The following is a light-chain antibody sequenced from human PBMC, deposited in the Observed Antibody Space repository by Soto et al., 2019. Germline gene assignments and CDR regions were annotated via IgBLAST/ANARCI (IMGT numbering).Light chain of an antibody. J-gene: IGKJ2*01. CDR3: HQSYSSPPMYT. CDR2: AAS. CDR1: QSISSY. V-gene: IGKV1-39*01. Sequence: DIQMTQSPSTLSASVGDRVTITCRASQSISSYLNWYQQKPGKAPKLLIYAASSLQSGVPSRFSGSGSGTDFTLTINSMQPEDFATYYCHQSYSSPPMYTFGQGAKVDIK.